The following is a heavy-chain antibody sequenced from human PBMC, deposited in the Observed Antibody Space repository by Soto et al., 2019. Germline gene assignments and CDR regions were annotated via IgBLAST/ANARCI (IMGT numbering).Heavy chain of an antibody. D-gene: IGHD3-9*01. Sequence: QVQLQESGPGLVKPSQTLSLTCTVSGGSISSGDYYWSWIRQPPGKGLEWIGYIYYSGTTYYHPSLMCRVTMSVDTSKNQFSLKLSSVTAADTAVYYWARVKGLAIGFDYWGQGTLVTVSS. V-gene: IGHV4-30-4*01. CDR1: GGSISSGDYY. CDR3: ARVKGLAIGFDY. J-gene: IGHJ4*02. CDR2: IYYSGTT.